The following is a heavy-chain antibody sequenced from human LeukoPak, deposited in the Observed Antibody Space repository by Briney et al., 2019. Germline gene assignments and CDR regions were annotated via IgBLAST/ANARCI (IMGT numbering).Heavy chain of an antibody. CDR1: GGTFSSYA. CDR2: IIPIFGTA. CDR3: ARGTFGGVIAFAPSFDY. D-gene: IGHD3-16*02. Sequence: GSSVTVSCKASGGTFSSYAISWVRQAPGQGLEWMGGIIPIFGTANYAQKFQGRVMITADKSTSTAYMELSSLRSEDTAVYYCARGTFGGVIAFAPSFDYWGQGTLVTVSS. V-gene: IGHV1-69*06. J-gene: IGHJ4*02.